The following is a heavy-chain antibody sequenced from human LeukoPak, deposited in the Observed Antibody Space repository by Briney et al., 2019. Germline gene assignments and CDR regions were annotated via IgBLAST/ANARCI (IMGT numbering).Heavy chain of an antibody. J-gene: IGHJ3*02. CDR2: INAYNGNT. D-gene: IGHD3-22*01. CDR1: GYTFTNYG. Sequence: ASVKVSCKASGYTFTNYGISWVRQAPGQGLEWMGWINAYNGNTNYAQKLQGRVTMTTDTSTNTAYMELRSLRSDDTDVYYCARGGYYYDSSGHYSEDAFDIWGQGTMVTVSS. CDR3: ARGGYYYDSSGHYSEDAFDI. V-gene: IGHV1-18*01.